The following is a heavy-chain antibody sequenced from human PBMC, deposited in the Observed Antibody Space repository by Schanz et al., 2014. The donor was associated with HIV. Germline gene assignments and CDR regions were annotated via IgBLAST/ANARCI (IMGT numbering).Heavy chain of an antibody. V-gene: IGHV3-23*01. CDR1: GFAFSDYA. J-gene: IGHJ6*02. Sequence: EVPLLESGGGLAQPGGSQRLSCAASGFAFSDYAMSWVRQAPGKGLEWVSSISAGGRDTYYADSVKGRFTISRDNSKNTLYLEMNSLRAEDTAVYYCAKMEMAIVRWYYGMDVWGQGTTVTVSS. CDR2: ISAGGRDT. CDR3: AKMEMAIVRWYYGMDV. D-gene: IGHD3-16*02.